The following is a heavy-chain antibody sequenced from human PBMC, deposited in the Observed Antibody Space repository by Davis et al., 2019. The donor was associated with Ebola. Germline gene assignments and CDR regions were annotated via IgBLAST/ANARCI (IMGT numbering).Heavy chain of an antibody. V-gene: IGHV4-34*01. J-gene: IGHJ4*02. D-gene: IGHD3-16*02. CDR3: ARVRGVRGSYRFDY. CDR1: GFTFSSYG. CDR2: INHSGST. Sequence: ESLKISCAASGFTFSSYGMHWVRQPPGKGLEWIGEINHSGSTNYNPSLKSRVTISVDTSKNQFSLKLSSVTAADTAVYYCARVRGVRGSYRFDYWGQGTLVTVSS.